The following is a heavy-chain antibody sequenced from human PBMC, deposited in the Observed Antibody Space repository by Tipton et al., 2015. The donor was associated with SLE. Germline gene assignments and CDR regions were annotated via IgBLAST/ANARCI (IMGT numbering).Heavy chain of an antibody. CDR1: GGSIGTYY. CDR3: ARGLYSSASPMDV. CDR2: IYASGGT. J-gene: IGHJ6*04. Sequence: TLSLTCTVSGGSIGTYYWSWVRQPAGKGLEWIGRIYASGGTNFNPSLKSRVTMSLDTSKNQFSLKLSSVTAADTAVYYCARGLYSSASPMDVWGKGTTVTVSS. V-gene: IGHV4-4*07. D-gene: IGHD6-19*01.